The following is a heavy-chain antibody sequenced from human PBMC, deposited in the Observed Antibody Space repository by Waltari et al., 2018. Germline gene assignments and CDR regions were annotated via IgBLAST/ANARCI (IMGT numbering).Heavy chain of an antibody. J-gene: IGHJ4*02. CDR2: IYYSGST. D-gene: IGHD5-12*01. V-gene: IGHV4-39*07. CDR3: VRDGYNPY. CDR1: GGSISSSSYY. Sequence: QLQLQESGPGLVKPSETLSLTCTVSGGSISSSSYYWGWICQPPGKGLEWIGSIYYSGSTYYNPSLKSRVTISVDTSKNQFSLKLSSVTAADTAVYYCVRDGYNPYWGQGTLVTVSS.